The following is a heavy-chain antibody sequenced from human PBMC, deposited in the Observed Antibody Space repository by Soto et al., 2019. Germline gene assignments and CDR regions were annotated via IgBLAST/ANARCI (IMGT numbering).Heavy chain of an antibody. CDR3: AKLRVCYGNPCYSGEFAP. D-gene: IGHD2-15*01. Sequence: PSETLSLTCTVSGGSINNYYWSWIQQPPGKGLEWIGYIYYSGRASYNPSLKSRVTISVDTSKNQFSLKLSSVTAADTAVYYCAKLRVCYGNPCYSGEFAPWGKGTLVTVSS. CDR1: GGSINNYY. J-gene: IGHJ5*02. V-gene: IGHV4-59*08. CDR2: IYYSGRA.